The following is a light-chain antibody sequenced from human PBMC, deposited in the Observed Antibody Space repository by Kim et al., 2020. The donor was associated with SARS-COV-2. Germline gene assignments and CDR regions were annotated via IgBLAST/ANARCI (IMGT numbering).Light chain of an antibody. Sequence: GQRVTISCSGRSSNIGSNYVYWYQQRPGTAPKLLIYRNNQRPSGVPDRFSGSKSGTSASLAISGLRSEDEADYYCAAWDDSLSGRVFGGGTKLTVL. J-gene: IGLJ3*02. CDR3: AAWDDSLSGRV. CDR2: RNN. CDR1: SSNIGSNY. V-gene: IGLV1-47*01.